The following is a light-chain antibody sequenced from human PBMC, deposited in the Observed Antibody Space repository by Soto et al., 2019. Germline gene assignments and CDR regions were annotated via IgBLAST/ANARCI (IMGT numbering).Light chain of an antibody. Sequence: EIVLTQSPATLSFSPGERATLSCRASQSVSSYLAWYQQKPGQAPRLLIYDASNRATGIPARFSGSGSGTDFTLTVSRLEPEDFAVYYCQQYGSSPLTFGGGTKV. CDR2: DAS. V-gene: IGKV3-20*01. CDR1: QSVSSY. J-gene: IGKJ4*01. CDR3: QQYGSSPLT.